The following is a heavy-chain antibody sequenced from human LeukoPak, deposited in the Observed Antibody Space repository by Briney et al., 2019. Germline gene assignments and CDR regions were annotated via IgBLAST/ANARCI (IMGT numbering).Heavy chain of an antibody. D-gene: IGHD1-26*01. CDR2: INTYKGDT. Sequence: ASVKVSCKASGYTFTNYGINWVRQAPGQGLEWMAWINTYKGDTYYAQNLQGRVTMTTDTSTGTAYMELTSLTSDDTDIYFCARLVGAAFDCWGQGTLVTVSS. CDR1: GYTFTNYG. CDR3: ARLVGAAFDC. V-gene: IGHV1-18*04. J-gene: IGHJ4*02.